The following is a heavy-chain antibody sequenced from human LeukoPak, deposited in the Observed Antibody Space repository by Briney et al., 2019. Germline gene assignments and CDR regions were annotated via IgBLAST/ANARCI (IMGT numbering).Heavy chain of an antibody. CDR2: IKQDGSEK. V-gene: IGHV3-7*01. D-gene: IGHD1-26*01. J-gene: IGHJ4*02. Sequence: PGGSLRLSXAASGFTFTSYWMSWVRQAPGKGLEWVANIKQDGSEKYYVDSVKDRFTISRDNAKNSLYLQMNSLRAEDTAVYYCARGLVGAPLRYWGQGTLVTVSS. CDR1: GFTFTSYW. CDR3: ARGLVGAPLRY.